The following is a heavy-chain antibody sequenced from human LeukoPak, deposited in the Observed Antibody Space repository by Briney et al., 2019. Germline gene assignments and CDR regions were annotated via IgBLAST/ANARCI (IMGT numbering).Heavy chain of an antibody. CDR1: GYTFTSYG. Sequence: GASVKVSCKASGYTFTSYGISWVRQAPGQGLEWMGWISAYNGNTNYAQKLQGRVTMTTDTSTSKAYMELRSLRSDDTAVYYCARASYDFWSGYHNWFDPWGQGTLVTVSS. D-gene: IGHD3-3*01. CDR2: ISAYNGNT. V-gene: IGHV1-18*01. CDR3: ARASYDFWSGYHNWFDP. J-gene: IGHJ5*02.